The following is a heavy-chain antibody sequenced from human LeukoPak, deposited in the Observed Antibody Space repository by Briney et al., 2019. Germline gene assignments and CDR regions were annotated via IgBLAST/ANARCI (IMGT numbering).Heavy chain of an antibody. Sequence: GGSLRLSCAASGFTFSSYSMNWVRQAPGKGLEWVSYISSSSSTIYHADSVKGRFTISRDNAKNSLYLQMNSLRAEDTAVYYCARGGQDFDPWGQGTLVTVSS. D-gene: IGHD3-10*01. J-gene: IGHJ5*02. CDR3: ARGGQDFDP. V-gene: IGHV3-48*01. CDR1: GFTFSSYS. CDR2: ISSSSSTI.